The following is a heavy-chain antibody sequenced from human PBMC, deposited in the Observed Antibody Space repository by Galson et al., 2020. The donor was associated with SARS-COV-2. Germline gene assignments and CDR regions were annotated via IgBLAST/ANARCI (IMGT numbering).Heavy chain of an antibody. D-gene: IGHD4-17*01. J-gene: IGHJ4*02. CDR1: RASISNYY. CDR2: FLNSETA. CDR3: ARATHDYGAYYFDI. Sequence: SETLSLTCTVSRASISNYYWAWIRQPPGKGLEWIGHFLNSETAKHSPSLKSRVTMSVDTSNNQLSLHLRSVTPTDTAVYFCARATHDYGAYYFDIWGQGTLVNVSS. V-gene: IGHV4-59*08.